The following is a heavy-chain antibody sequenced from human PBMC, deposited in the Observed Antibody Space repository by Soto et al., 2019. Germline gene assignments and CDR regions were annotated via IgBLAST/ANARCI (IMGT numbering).Heavy chain of an antibody. Sequence: SLRLSCAASGFTFSRYAMHWVRQAPGKGLEWVAIISFDERNKYYADSVKGRFTLSRDNSKDTLYLQMNSLRTEDTAVYYCTRDLEFYFDYWGQGTLVTV. V-gene: IGHV3-30*04. CDR1: GFTFSRYA. D-gene: IGHD3-10*01. CDR3: TRDLEFYFDY. CDR2: ISFDERNK. J-gene: IGHJ4*02.